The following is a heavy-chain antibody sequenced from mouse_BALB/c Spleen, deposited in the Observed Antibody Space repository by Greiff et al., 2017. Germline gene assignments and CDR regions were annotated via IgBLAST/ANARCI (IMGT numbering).Heavy chain of an antibody. V-gene: IGHV5-17*02. J-gene: IGHJ2*01. CDR3: ARNYYGSSPYFDY. Sequence: EVQRVESGGGLVQPGGSRKLSCAASGFTFSSFGMHWVRQAPEKGLEWVAYISSGSSTIYYADTVKGRFTISRDNPKNTLFLQMTSLRSEDTAMYYCARNYYGSSPYFDYWGQGTTLTVSS. CDR1: GFTFSSFG. D-gene: IGHD1-1*01. CDR2: ISSGSSTI.